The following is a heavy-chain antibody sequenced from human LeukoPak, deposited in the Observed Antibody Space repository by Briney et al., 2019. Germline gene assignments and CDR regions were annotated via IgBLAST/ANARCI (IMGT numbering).Heavy chain of an antibody. J-gene: IGHJ4*02. CDR1: GYTFTGYY. D-gene: IGHD3-10*01. CDR3: ARDRGWPKYYFDY. CDR2: INPNSGGT. V-gene: IGHV1-2*02. Sequence: GASVKVSCKASGYTFTGYYMHWVRQAPGQGLEWMGWINPNSGGTNYAQKFQGRVTMTRDTSISPAYMELSRLRSDDTAVYYCARDRGWPKYYFDYWGQGTLVTVSS.